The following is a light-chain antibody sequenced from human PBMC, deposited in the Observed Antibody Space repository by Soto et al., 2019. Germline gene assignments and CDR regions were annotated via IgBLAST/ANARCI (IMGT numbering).Light chain of an antibody. Sequence: QSVLTQPPSVSGAPGQRVTISCTGSSSNIGAGYDVHWYQQFPGTAPKLLIYGNSNRPSGVPDRFSGSKSGTSASLAITGLQAEDEADYYCQSYDSSLSVVVFGEGTKLTVL. V-gene: IGLV1-40*01. CDR1: SSNIGAGYD. CDR3: QSYDSSLSVVV. CDR2: GNS. J-gene: IGLJ2*01.